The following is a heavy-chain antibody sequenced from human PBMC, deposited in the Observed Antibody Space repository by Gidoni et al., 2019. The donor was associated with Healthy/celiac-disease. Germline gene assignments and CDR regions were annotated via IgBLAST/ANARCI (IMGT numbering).Heavy chain of an antibody. D-gene: IGHD2-2*02. Sequence: QVQLVQSGAEVKKPGASVKVSCKASGYTFTGYYMHWVRQAPGQGLEWMGRINPNSGGTNYAQKFQGRVTMTRDTSISTAYMELSRLRSDDTAVYYCARVVPAAIGGDYYMDVWGKGTTVTVSS. CDR2: INPNSGGT. V-gene: IGHV1-2*06. CDR1: GYTFTGYY. J-gene: IGHJ6*03. CDR3: ARVVPAAIGGDYYMDV.